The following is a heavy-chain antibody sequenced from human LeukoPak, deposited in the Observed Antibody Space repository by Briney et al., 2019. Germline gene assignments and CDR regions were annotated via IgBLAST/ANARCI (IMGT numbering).Heavy chain of an antibody. J-gene: IGHJ4*02. CDR2: ISYDGSNK. V-gene: IGHV3-30*04. Sequence: GGSLRPSCAASGFTFSSYAMHWVRQAPGKGLEWVAVISYDGSNKYYADSVKGRFTISRDNSKNTLYLQMNSLRAEDTAVYYCARDRNDILTGYFDYWGQGTLVTVSS. D-gene: IGHD3-9*01. CDR3: ARDRNDILTGYFDY. CDR1: GFTFSSYA.